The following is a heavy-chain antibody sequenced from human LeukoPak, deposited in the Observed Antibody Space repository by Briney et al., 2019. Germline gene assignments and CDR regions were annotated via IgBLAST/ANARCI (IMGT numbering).Heavy chain of an antibody. CDR2: IYPGDSDT. V-gene: IGHV5-51*01. CDR3: ARQPVTSRPFDY. CDR1: GXSFTSYW. J-gene: IGHJ4*02. D-gene: IGHD4-17*01. Sequence: GESLKISFKGSGXSFTSYWIGWVRQMPGKGLEWMGIIYPGDSDTRYSPSFQGQVTISADKSISTAYLQWSSLRASDTAMYYCARQPVTSRPFDYWGQGTLVTVSS.